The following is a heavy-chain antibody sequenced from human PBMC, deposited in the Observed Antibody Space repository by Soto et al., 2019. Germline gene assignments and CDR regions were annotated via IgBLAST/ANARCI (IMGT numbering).Heavy chain of an antibody. V-gene: IGHV1-8*01. Sequence: ASVNVSCKASGYTFTSYDINWVRQATGQGLEWMGWMNPNSGNTGYAQKFQGRVTMTRNTSISTAYMELSSLRSEDTAVYYCARDRVTRSAYGMDVWGQGTTVTVSS. J-gene: IGHJ6*02. D-gene: IGHD3-10*01. CDR3: ARDRVTRSAYGMDV. CDR1: GYTFTSYD. CDR2: MNPNSGNT.